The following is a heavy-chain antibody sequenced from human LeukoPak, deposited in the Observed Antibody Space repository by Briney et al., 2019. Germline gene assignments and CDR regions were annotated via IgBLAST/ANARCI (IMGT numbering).Heavy chain of an antibody. J-gene: IGHJ3*02. CDR1: GGTFSSYA. Sequence: SVKVSCKASGGTFSSYAISWVRQAPGQGLEWMGGIIPIFGTANYAQKFQGRVTITADESTSTAYMELSSLRSEDTAVYYCARVYDSSGYRRAFDIWGQGTMVTVSS. V-gene: IGHV1-69*13. D-gene: IGHD3-22*01. CDR2: IIPIFGTA. CDR3: ARVYDSSGYRRAFDI.